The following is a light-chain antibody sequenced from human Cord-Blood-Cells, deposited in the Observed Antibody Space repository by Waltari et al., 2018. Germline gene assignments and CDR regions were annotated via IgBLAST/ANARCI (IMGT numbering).Light chain of an antibody. J-gene: IGLJ1*01. CDR3: CSYAGSYTLV. V-gene: IGLV2-11*01. CDR2: VVS. CDR1: SSDVGGYHY. Sequence: QSALTQPRSVSGSPGQSVTISCTGTSSDVGGYHYVSWYQQHPGKAPKLMVYVVSKRPSGVPDRFSGSKSGNAASLTISGLQAEDEADYYCCSYAGSYTLVFGTGTKVTVL.